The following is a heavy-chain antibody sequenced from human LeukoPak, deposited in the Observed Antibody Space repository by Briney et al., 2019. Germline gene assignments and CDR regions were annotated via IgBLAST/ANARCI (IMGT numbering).Heavy chain of an antibody. J-gene: IGHJ3*02. Sequence: GGSLRLSCAASGLTFRNYWMSWVRQAPGKGLEWVANIKQDGSDKFYVDSVNGRFTISRDNAKNSLYLQMNTLRAEDTAVYYCAKDVAVAGTVDAFDIWGQGTMVTVSS. CDR2: IKQDGSDK. CDR1: GLTFRNYW. V-gene: IGHV3-7*01. D-gene: IGHD6-19*01. CDR3: AKDVAVAGTVDAFDI.